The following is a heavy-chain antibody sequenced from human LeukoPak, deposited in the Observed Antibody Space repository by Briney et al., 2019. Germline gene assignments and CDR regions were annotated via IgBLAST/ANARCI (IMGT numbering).Heavy chain of an antibody. CDR3: ARDDALVATGSFDY. V-gene: IGHV1-18*01. Sequence: ASAKVSCKASGYTFTSYGINWVRQAPGQGLEWMGWISAYNGNTNYAQKLQGRVTMTTDTSTSTAYMELRSLRSDDTAVYYCARDDALVATGSFDYWGQGTLVTVSS. J-gene: IGHJ4*02. CDR2: ISAYNGNT. D-gene: IGHD5-12*01. CDR1: GYTFTSYG.